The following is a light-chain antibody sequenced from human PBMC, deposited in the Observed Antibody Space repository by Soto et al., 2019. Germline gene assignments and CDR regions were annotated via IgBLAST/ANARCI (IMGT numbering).Light chain of an antibody. J-gene: IGLJ3*02. CDR1: GSDIGGYNY. CDR3: SSYTSWATWV. V-gene: IGLV2-14*01. Sequence: QSALTQPASVSGSPGQSITISCTGTGSDIGGYNYVSWYQQRPGKAPQRMIYEATDRPSGVSNRFSGSKSGNTASLTISGLQAEDEADYYCSSYTSWATWVFGGGTQLTVL. CDR2: EAT.